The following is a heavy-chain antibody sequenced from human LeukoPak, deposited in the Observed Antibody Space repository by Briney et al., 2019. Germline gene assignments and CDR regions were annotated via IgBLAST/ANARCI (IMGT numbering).Heavy chain of an antibody. CDR2: IYYSGST. Sequence: PSQTLSLTCTVPGGSIISYSWSWIRQPPGKGLEWIGSIYYSGSTNYNPSLKSRVTMSVDTSKNQFSLKLSSVTAADTAVYYCARHGGESIVAMILHAFDIWGQGIMVTVSS. D-gene: IGHD5-12*01. CDR1: GGSIISYS. V-gene: IGHV4-59*08. CDR3: ARHGGESIVAMILHAFDI. J-gene: IGHJ3*02.